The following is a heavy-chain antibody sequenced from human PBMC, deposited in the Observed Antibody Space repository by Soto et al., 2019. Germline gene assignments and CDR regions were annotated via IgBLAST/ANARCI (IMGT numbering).Heavy chain of an antibody. CDR2: INPSGGST. D-gene: IGHD1-1*01. J-gene: IGHJ4*02. V-gene: IGHV1-46*01. CDR1: GYTFTSYY. Sequence: ASVKVSCKASGYTFTSYYMHWVRQAPGQGLEWMGVINPSGGSTTYAQKFQGRVTMTRDTSTSTVYMELSSLRSDDTAVYYCARDSYKYGNFDYWGQGTLVTVSS. CDR3: ARDSYKYGNFDY.